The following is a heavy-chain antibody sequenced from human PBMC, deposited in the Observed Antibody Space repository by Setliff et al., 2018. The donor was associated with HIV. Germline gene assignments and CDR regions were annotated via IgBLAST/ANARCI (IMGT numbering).Heavy chain of an antibody. D-gene: IGHD2-21*02. J-gene: IGHJ5*02. CDR1: GGTINTFT. V-gene: IGHV1-69*13. CDR3: ATFRDVSFEA. CDR2: IVPKVGTA. Sequence: SVKVSCKASGGTINTFTITWVRQAPGHGLQWLGGIVPKVGTANYARKFQGRVRITADESTNTSYMELSSLTAEDTAVYYCATFRDVSFEAWGQGTLVTVSS.